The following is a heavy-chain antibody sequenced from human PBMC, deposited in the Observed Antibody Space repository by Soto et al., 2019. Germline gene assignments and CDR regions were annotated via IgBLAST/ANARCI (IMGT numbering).Heavy chain of an antibody. J-gene: IGHJ1*01. V-gene: IGHV1-46*03. CDR1: GYTFTSYY. CDR3: AVDYGDYVSALQH. CDR2: INPSGGST. D-gene: IGHD4-17*01. Sequence: ASVKVSCKASGYTFTSYYMRWVRQAPGQGLEWMGIINPSGGSTSYAQKFQGRVTMTRDTSTSTVYMELSSLRSEDTAVYYCAVDYGDYVSALQHWGQGTRVTVSS.